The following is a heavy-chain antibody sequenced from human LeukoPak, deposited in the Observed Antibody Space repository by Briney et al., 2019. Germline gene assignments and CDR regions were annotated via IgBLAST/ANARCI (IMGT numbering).Heavy chain of an antibody. CDR1: GFPFSSYW. D-gene: IGHD4-17*01. CDR2: FNGDGSSA. V-gene: IGHV3-74*01. Sequence: PGGPLRLPCEASGFPFSSYWMHWAPQAPGKGLVWVSRFNGDGSSAIYADSVKGRFTISRDNAKNSLYLQMNSLRAEDTAVYYCARVYGDYLIGYYYYYYMDVWGKGTTVTISS. J-gene: IGHJ6*03. CDR3: ARVYGDYLIGYYYYYYMDV.